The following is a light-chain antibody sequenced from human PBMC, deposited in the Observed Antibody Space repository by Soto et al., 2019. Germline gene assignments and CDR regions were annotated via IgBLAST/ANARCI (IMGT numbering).Light chain of an antibody. CDR2: EDS. V-gene: IGLV6-57*04. J-gene: IGLJ2*01. Sequence: NFMLTQPHSVSESPGKTVLVSCTRSGGSIASNYVQWYQQRPGSAPTTVIYEDSQRPSGVPDRFSGSIDSSSNSASLTISGLKTEDEADYCCQSYDNSNTVVFGGGTKLTVL. CDR3: QSYDNSNTVV. CDR1: GGSIASNY.